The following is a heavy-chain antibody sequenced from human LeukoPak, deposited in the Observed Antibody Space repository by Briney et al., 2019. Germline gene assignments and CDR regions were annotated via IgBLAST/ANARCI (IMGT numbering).Heavy chain of an antibody. Sequence: KPSETLSLTCTVSGGSISSYYWSWIRQPPGKGLEWIGYIYYSGSTNYNPSLKSRVTISVDTSKNQFSLKLTSVTAADTAVYYCASDDYGDLVNAFDIWGQGTMVTVSS. CDR1: GGSISSYY. CDR2: IYYSGST. V-gene: IGHV4-59*12. D-gene: IGHD4-17*01. J-gene: IGHJ3*02. CDR3: ASDDYGDLVNAFDI.